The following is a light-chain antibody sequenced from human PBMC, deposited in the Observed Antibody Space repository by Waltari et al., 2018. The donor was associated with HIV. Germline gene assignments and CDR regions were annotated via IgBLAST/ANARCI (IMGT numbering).Light chain of an antibody. V-gene: IGLV3-25*03. J-gene: IGLJ3*02. CDR3: QSGDSSGTYWV. CDR2: KDT. Sequence: SYEVTQPPSVSVSPGQTATITCSGDALPKHFAYWYQQKPGQAPALVIYKDTERPSGIPERFAGSSSGTIVTLTISGVQAEDEADYYCQSGDSSGTYWVFGGGTKLTV. CDR1: ALPKHF.